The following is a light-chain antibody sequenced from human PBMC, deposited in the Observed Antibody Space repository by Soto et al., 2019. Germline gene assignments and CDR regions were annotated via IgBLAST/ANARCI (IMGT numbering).Light chain of an antibody. J-gene: IGLJ2*01. CDR2: DVS. CDR3: SSYTSSSLGVV. V-gene: IGLV2-14*03. Sequence: QSVLTQPASVSGSPGQSITISCTGTSSDVGGYNYVSWYQQNPGKAPKLMIYDVSGRPSGVSNRFYGSKSGNTASLTISGLQAEDEADYYCSSYTSSSLGVVFGGGTKLTVL. CDR1: SSDVGGYNY.